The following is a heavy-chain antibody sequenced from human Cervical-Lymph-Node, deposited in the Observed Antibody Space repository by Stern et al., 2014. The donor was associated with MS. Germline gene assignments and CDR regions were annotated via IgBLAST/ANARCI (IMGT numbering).Heavy chain of an antibody. Sequence: QVTLRESGPTLVKPTQTLTLTCTFSGFSLTTSEVGVSWIRQPPGKALEWLALIYWDDDKLYSTSLKSRLTISTDTSKNEMVLTMTNMDYVDAPTYYCAHSENWDLNFAYWGQGALVTVSS. J-gene: IGHJ4*02. V-gene: IGHV2-5*02. CDR2: IYWDDDK. D-gene: IGHD7-27*01. CDR3: AHSENWDLNFAY. CDR1: GFSLTTSEVG.